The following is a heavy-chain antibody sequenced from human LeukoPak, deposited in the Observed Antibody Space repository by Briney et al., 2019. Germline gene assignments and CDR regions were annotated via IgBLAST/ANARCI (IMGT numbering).Heavy chain of an antibody. Sequence: GASVKVSCKASGGTFTSYGISWVRQAPGQGLEWMGWISAYNGNTNYAQKLQGRVTMTTDTSTSTAYMELRSLRSDDTAVYYCARALSEWEPIGGVDYWGQGTLVTVSS. CDR3: ARALSEWEPIGGVDY. CDR2: ISAYNGNT. D-gene: IGHD1-26*01. J-gene: IGHJ4*02. CDR1: GGTFTSYG. V-gene: IGHV1-18*01.